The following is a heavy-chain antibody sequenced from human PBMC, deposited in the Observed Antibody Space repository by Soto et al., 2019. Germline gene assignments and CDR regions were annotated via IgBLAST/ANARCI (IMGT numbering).Heavy chain of an antibody. CDR3: ARGAPTGTLDYFGY. D-gene: IGHD1-1*01. V-gene: IGHV3-21*01. CDR2: ISGTSTYI. Sequence: VQLVESGGGLVKPGGSLRLSCAASGFTFSSYSMSWVRQAPGKGLEWVSSISGTSTYIYYADSVRGRFTISRDIAENSLYLQMNSLRAEDTAVYYCARGAPTGTLDYFGYWGQGTLVTVSS. J-gene: IGHJ4*02. CDR1: GFTFSSYS.